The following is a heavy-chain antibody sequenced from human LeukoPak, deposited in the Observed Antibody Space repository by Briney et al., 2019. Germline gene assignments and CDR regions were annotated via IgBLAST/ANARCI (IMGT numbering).Heavy chain of an antibody. CDR1: GFTFSSYW. V-gene: IGHV3-7*01. D-gene: IGHD6-13*01. CDR2: IKQDGSEK. CDR3: ARDPGDSSSWYGYYYYYMDV. Sequence: GGSLRLSCAASGFTFSSYWMSWVRQAPGKGLEWVANIKQDGSEKYYVDSVKGRFTISRDNAKNSLYLQMNSLRAEDTAVYYCARDPGDSSSWYGYYYYYMDVWGKGTTVTVSS. J-gene: IGHJ6*03.